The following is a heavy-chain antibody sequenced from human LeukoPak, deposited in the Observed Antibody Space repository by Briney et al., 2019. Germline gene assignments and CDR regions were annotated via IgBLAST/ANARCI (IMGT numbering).Heavy chain of an antibody. CDR2: INHSGST. CDR1: GGSFSGYY. D-gene: IGHD3-10*01. J-gene: IGHJ4*02. Sequence: SETLSLTCAVYGGSFSGYYWSWIRQPPGKGLEWIGEINHSGSTNYNPSLKSRVTISVDTSKNQFSLKLSSVTAADTAVYYCARDIGSGSYYRTYWGQGTLVTVSS. V-gene: IGHV4-34*01. CDR3: ARDIGSGSYYRTY.